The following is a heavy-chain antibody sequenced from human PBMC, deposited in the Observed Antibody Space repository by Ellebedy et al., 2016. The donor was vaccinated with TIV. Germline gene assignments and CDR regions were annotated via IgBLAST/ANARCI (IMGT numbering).Heavy chain of an antibody. Sequence: GGSLRLSCAASGVSVSSSDMGWVRQAPGKGLEWVSVIYGGGSTSYADSVTGRFTISRDISKNTLYLQMNSLRAEDTAVYYCASSTTTPGAFDYWGQGALVTFSS. CDR1: GVSVSSSD. CDR3: ASSTTTPGAFDY. J-gene: IGHJ4*02. CDR2: IYGGGST. V-gene: IGHV3-53*01. D-gene: IGHD1-1*01.